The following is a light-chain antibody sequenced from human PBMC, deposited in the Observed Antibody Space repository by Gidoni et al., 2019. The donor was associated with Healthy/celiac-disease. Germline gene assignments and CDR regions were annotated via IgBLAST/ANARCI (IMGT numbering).Light chain of an antibody. V-gene: IGKV1-9*01. CDR3: QQLNSYPWT. CDR2: AAS. J-gene: IGKJ1*01. CDR1: QGISSY. Sequence: DIQVTQSPTLLSASGGDRVTITCRASQGISSYLAWYQQKPGTAPKLLIYAASTLQSGVPSRFSGSGSGTEFTLTISSLQPEDFATYYCQQLNSYPWTFGQGTKVEIK.